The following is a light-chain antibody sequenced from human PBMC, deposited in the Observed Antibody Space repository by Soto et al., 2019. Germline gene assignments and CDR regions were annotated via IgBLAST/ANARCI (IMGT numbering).Light chain of an antibody. CDR1: SSDVGSYNL. J-gene: IGLJ1*01. CDR2: EVS. CDR3: CSYAGSSTPYV. Sequence: QSVLTQPSSVSGSPGQSITISCPGTSSDVGSYNLVSWYQQYPGKAPKLMIFEVSKRPSGVSNRFSGSKSGNTASLTISGLQAEDEADYYCCSYAGSSTPYVFGTGTKVTVL. V-gene: IGLV2-23*02.